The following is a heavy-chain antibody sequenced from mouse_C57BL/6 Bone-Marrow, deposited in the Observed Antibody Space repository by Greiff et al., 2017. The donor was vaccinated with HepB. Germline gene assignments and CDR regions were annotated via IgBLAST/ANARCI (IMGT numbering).Heavy chain of an antibody. D-gene: IGHD3-2*02. CDR2: IDPSDSYT. Sequence: PGQGLEWIGVIDPSDSYTNYNQKFKGKATLTVDTSSSTAYMQLSSLTSEDSAVYYCAREAAQATIAYWGQGTLVTVSA. J-gene: IGHJ3*01. CDR3: AREAAQATIAY. V-gene: IGHV1-59*01.